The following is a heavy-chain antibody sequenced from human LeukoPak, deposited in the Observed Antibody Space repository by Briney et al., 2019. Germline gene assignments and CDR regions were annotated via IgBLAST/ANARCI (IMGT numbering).Heavy chain of an antibody. Sequence: ASVKVSCKASGYTFSGFYMHWVRQAPGQGLEWMGWINPNSGDTNYAQKFQGRVTMTRDTSINTVYMDLIRLTSDDTAVYYCARASVDHWGQGTLVTVSS. CDR1: GYTFSGFY. CDR3: ARASVDH. CDR2: INPNSGDT. D-gene: IGHD2-21*01. V-gene: IGHV1-2*02. J-gene: IGHJ4*02.